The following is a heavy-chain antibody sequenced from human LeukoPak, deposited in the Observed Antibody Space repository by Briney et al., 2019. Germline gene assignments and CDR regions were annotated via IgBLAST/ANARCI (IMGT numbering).Heavy chain of an antibody. V-gene: IGHV3-23*01. CDR3: AKSHDYQSFDY. D-gene: IGHD4-11*01. CDR2: ISGSGGST. CDR1: GGTFSSYA. J-gene: IGHJ4*02. Sequence: AASVKVSCKASGGTFSSYAMSWVRQAPGKGLEWVSAISGSGGSTYYADSVKGRFTISRDNSKNTLYLQMNSLRAEDTAVYYCAKSHDYQSFDYWGQGTLVTVSS.